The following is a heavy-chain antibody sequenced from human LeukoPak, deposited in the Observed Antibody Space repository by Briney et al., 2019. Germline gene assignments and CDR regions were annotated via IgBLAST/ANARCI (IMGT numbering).Heavy chain of an antibody. CDR2: ITPYNGNT. V-gene: IGHV1-18*01. J-gene: IGHJ4*02. D-gene: IGHD2-15*01. CDR1: GYTFTSYG. Sequence: ASVKVSCKASGYTFTSYGISWVRQAPGQGLEWMGLITPYNGNTNYAQKLQGRVTLTTDTSTSTTYMELRSMRSDDTAVYYCARDPDCSGGSCSYGWGQGTLVTVSS. CDR3: ARDPDCSGGSCSYG.